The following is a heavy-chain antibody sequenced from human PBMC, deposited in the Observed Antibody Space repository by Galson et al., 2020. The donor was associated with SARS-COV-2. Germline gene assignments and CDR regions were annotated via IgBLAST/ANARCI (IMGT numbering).Heavy chain of an antibody. Sequence: ASVTVSCKASGYTFSGHYMHWVRLAPGQRLEWMGRINPNSGDTDVAQKFQGRVTMTTDTSLTTAYMELSRLTSDDTAVYYCTRGSNSSPFYHCVPWGQGTRVTVSS. D-gene: IGHD3-10*01. CDR1: GYTFSGHY. J-gene: IGHJ5*02. V-gene: IGHV1-2*06. CDR3: TRGSNSSPFYHCVP. CDR2: INPNSGDT.